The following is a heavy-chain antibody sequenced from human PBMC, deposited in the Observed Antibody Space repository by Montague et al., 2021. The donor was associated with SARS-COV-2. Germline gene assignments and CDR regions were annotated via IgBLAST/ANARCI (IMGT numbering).Heavy chain of an antibody. D-gene: IGHD3-10*01. J-gene: IGHJ4*02. CDR3: ARQGNSGNLIDY. CDR1: GASISRSSYY. CDR2: IYYSGNT. V-gene: IGHV4-39*01. Sequence: SETLSLTCTVSGASISRSSYYWGWIRQPPGKGLEWIGNIYYSGNTHYNPSLESRVTISVDTSKNQFPLTLSSVTAADTAIYYCARQGNSGNLIDYWGQGTLVTVSS.